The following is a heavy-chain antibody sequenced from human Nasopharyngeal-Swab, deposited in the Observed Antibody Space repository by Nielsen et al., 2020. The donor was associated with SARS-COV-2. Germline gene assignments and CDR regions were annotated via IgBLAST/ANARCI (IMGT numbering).Heavy chain of an antibody. Sequence: SETLSLTCTVSGGSISSYYWSWIRQPPGKGLEWIGYIYYSGSTNYNPSLKSRVTISVDTSKNQFSLKLSSVTAADTAVYYCARPVTGRGYWYFDLWGRGTLVTVSS. V-gene: IGHV4-59*08. CDR1: GGSISSYY. J-gene: IGHJ2*01. D-gene: IGHD2-21*02. CDR3: ARPVTGRGYWYFDL. CDR2: IYYSGST.